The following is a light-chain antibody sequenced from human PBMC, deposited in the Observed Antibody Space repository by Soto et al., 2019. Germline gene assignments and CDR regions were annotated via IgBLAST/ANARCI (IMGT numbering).Light chain of an antibody. V-gene: IGKV3-15*01. Sequence: EILLTQSPGTLAFSPRERATLSCRASQSVSSSYLAWYQQKPGQPPRLLIYDASTRATDIPARFTGSGSGTEFTLTISSLQSEDFAVYYCQQYNNWPPTWTFGQGTKVDIK. J-gene: IGKJ1*01. CDR2: DAS. CDR3: QQYNNWPPTWT. CDR1: QSVSSSY.